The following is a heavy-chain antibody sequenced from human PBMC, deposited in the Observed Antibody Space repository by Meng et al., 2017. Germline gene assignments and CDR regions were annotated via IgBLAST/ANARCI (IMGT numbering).Heavy chain of an antibody. CDR2: AYYRSKWYH. D-gene: IGHD1-26*01. CDR1: GDSVSSNSAA. Sequence: QIQLHQAGPGLGKPSQTLSLICAISGDSVSSNSAAWNWIRQPPSRGLEWLGRAYYRSKWYHDYAESVKSRISIDPDTSKNQFSLQLRSVTPEDSAVYYCARGSYSFDSWGQRTLVTVSS. CDR3: ARGSYSFDS. J-gene: IGHJ4*02. V-gene: IGHV6-1*02.